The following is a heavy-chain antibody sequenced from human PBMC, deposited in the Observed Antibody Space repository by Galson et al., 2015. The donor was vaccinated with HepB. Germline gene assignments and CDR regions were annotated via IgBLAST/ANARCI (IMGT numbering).Heavy chain of an antibody. D-gene: IGHD1-7*01. V-gene: IGHV3-7*03. CDR3: ARYAGTTHGFDI. Sequence: SLRLSCAASGFTFSSYWMGWVRQAPGKGLEWLANIKPDGSEKYYVDSVKGQFTISRDNAKNSLFPQMNSLRAEDTAVYYCARYAGTTHGFDIWGQGTMVTVSS. J-gene: IGHJ3*02. CDR2: IKPDGSEK. CDR1: GFTFSSYW.